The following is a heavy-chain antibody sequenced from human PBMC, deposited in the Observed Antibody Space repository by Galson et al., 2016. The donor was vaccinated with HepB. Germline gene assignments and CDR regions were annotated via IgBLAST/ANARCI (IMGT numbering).Heavy chain of an antibody. CDR1: DGSFSGFS. J-gene: IGHJ4*02. D-gene: IGHD5-12*01. Sequence: SETLSLTCAVYDGSFSGFSCTWIRQPPGKGLEWIGEINHSGSTNYNPSLKSRVTISVDTSKNQFSLRLSSVTAADTAVYYCARRPYSGYDPRFDYWGQGTLVTVSS. CDR3: ARRPYSGYDPRFDY. V-gene: IGHV4-34*01. CDR2: INHSGST.